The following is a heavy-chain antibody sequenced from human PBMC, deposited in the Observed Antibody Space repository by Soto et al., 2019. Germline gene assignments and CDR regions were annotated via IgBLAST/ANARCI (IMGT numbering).Heavy chain of an antibody. D-gene: IGHD6-19*01. Sequence: SETLFLTCTVSAGSIRTYYWSWIRQPPGKGLEWIGYIYYSGSTNYNPSLKSRVTISVDTSKNQFSLKLSSVTAADTAVYYCATTGVAAPFDHWGQGTLVTVSS. CDR2: IYYSGST. CDR1: AGSIRTYY. V-gene: IGHV4-59*08. CDR3: ATTGVAAPFDH. J-gene: IGHJ4*02.